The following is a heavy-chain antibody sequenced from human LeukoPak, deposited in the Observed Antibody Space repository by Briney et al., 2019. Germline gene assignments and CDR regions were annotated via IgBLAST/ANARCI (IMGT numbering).Heavy chain of an antibody. CDR1: GFTFSSYS. V-gene: IGHV3-21*01. CDR3: ARVTYYDSSGYYWDAFDI. D-gene: IGHD3-22*01. J-gene: IGHJ3*02. Sequence: GGSLRLSCAASGFTFSSYSMNWVRQAPGKGLEWVSSISSSSSYIYYADSVKGRFTISRDNAKNSLYLQMGSLRAEDTAIYYCARVTYYDSSGYYWDAFDIWGQGTMVTVSS. CDR2: ISSSSSYI.